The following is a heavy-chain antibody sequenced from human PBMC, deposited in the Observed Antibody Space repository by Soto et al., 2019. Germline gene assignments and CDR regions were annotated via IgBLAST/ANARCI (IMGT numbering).Heavy chain of an antibody. V-gene: IGHV1-18*04. CDR1: GYTFTSYG. CDR2: ISAYNGNT. CDR3: VRDINLSGRDIVVVPAAMRYYYYGMDV. J-gene: IGHJ6*02. D-gene: IGHD2-2*01. Sequence: QVQLVQSGAEVKKPGASVKVSCKASGYTFTSYGISWVRQAPGQGLEWMGWISAYNGNTNYAQKLQGRFTMTTDTSTSTAYMEMRSLLSDDTAVYYCVRDINLSGRDIVVVPAAMRYYYYGMDVWGQGTTVTVSS.